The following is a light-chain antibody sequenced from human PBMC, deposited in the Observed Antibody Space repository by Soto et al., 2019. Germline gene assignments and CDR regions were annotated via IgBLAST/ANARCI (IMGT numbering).Light chain of an antibody. CDR1: QGISSN. J-gene: IGKJ1*01. CDR3: QKLNAYPPWT. Sequence: QLTQSPSSLSASVGDRVTITCRASQGISSNLAWYQQKPGRVPKLLIFGASTLQSGVPSRFSGSGSGTDFTLTISSLQPEDFATYFCQKLNAYPPWTFGQGTKVDIK. V-gene: IGKV1-9*01. CDR2: GAS.